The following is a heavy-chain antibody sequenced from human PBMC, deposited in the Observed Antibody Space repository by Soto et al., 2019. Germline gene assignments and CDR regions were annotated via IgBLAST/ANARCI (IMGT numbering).Heavy chain of an antibody. CDR3: ARVHGSSGYYYGMDV. J-gene: IGHJ6*02. D-gene: IGHD6-6*01. Sequence: SETLSLTCTVSGGSISSYYWSWIRQPPGKGLEWIGYIYYSGSTNYNPSLKSRVTISVDTSKNQFSLKLSSVTAADTAVYYCARVHGSSGYYYGMDVWGQGTTVTV. V-gene: IGHV4-59*01. CDR2: IYYSGST. CDR1: GGSISSYY.